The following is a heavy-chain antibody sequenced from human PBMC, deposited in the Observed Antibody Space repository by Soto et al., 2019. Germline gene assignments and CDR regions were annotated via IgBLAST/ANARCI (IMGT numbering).Heavy chain of an antibody. CDR1: GGIFRSYV. CDR2: IIPMYGTT. V-gene: IGHV1-69*12. Sequence: QVQLVQSGAEVKKPGSSVKVSCKASGGIFRSYVTSWVRQAPGQGLEWLGGIIPMYGTTYYAQTFQGRVTISADESTSTAFMELSSLRSEDTAVYYCARIGTLDWIDDYWGQGTLVTVSS. D-gene: IGHD1-1*01. CDR3: ARIGTLDWIDDY. J-gene: IGHJ4*02.